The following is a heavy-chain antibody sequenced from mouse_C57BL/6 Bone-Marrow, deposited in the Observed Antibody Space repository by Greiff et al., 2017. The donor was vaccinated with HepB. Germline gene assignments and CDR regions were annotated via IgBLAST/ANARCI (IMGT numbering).Heavy chain of an antibody. CDR2: ISDGGSYT. CDR1: GFTFSSYA. CDR3: ARDHGYYWYFDV. D-gene: IGHD2-2*01. J-gene: IGHJ1*03. Sequence: EVMLVESRGGLVKPGGSLKLSCAASGFTFSSYAMSWVRQTPEKRLEWVATISDGGSYTYYPDNVKGRFTISRDNAKNNLYLQMSHLKSEDTAMYYCARDHGYYWYFDVWGTGTTVTVSS. V-gene: IGHV5-4*01.